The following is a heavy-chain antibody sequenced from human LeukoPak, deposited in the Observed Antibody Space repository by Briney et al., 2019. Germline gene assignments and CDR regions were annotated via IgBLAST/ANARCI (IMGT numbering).Heavy chain of an antibody. Sequence: GGSLRLSCAASGFTFSSYAMHWVRQAPGKGLEYVSAISSNGGSTYYANSVKGRFTISRDNSKNTLYLQMGSLRAEDMAVYYCARGRAPIAVAGNAGTPLAHWGQGTLVTVSS. J-gene: IGHJ4*02. V-gene: IGHV3-64*01. CDR1: GFTFSSYA. CDR3: ARGRAPIAVAGNAGTPLAH. CDR2: ISSNGGST. D-gene: IGHD6-19*01.